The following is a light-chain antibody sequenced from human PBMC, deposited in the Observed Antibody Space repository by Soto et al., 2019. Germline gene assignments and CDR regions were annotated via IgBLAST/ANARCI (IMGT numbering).Light chain of an antibody. CDR3: SSYTSSSTLGVL. J-gene: IGLJ2*01. CDR2: EIS. CDR1: SSDVGAYNY. V-gene: IGLV2-14*01. Sequence: QSALTQPPSASGSPGQSVTISCTGTSSDVGAYNYVSWYQHHPGKAPKLMIFEISNRPSGVSNRFSGSKSGNTASLTISGLQAEDEADYYCSSYTSSSTLGVLFGGGTKLTVL.